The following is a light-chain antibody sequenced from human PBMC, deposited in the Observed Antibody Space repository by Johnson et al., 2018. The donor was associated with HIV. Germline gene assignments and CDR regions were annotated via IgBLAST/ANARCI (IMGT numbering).Light chain of an antibody. V-gene: IGLV1-51*02. J-gene: IGLJ1*01. CDR3: GTWDSRLSGV. CDR2: EST. Sequence: QSVLTQPPSVSAAPGQKVTISCSGSNSNIGNNYVSWYQQLPGTAPKLLIYESTNRPSGIPDRFSGSKSGTSATLGISGLQTGDEADYYCGTWDSRLSGVFGTGTNVSVL. CDR1: NSNIGNNY.